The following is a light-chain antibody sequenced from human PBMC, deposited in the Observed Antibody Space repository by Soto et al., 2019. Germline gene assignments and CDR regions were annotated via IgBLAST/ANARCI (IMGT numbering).Light chain of an antibody. CDR2: AAS. CDR1: QSISSY. V-gene: IGKV1-39*01. CDR3: QQSYSTPRT. J-gene: IGKJ1*01. Sequence: DIQMTQSPSSLSSSVGDRVTIAFLASQSISSYLNCYQQKPGKAPKLLIYAASSLQSGVPSRFSGSGSGTDFTLTISSLQPEDFATYYCQQSYSTPRTFGQGTKVDIK.